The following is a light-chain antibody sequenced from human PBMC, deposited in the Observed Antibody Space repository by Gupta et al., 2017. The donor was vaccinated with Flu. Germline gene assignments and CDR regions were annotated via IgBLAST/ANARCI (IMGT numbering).Light chain of an antibody. CDR2: DAA. CDR3: QQYDDFPGT. Sequence: DILMTQSPSTLSASIGDRVTLTCQASQDINNFLNWYQQRPGQAPRLLIHDAAYLETGVPSRFSGSGSGTDFIFIISSLRPEDIATYYCQQYDDFPGTFGQGTKVDIK. J-gene: IGKJ1*01. CDR1: QDINNF. V-gene: IGKV1-33*01.